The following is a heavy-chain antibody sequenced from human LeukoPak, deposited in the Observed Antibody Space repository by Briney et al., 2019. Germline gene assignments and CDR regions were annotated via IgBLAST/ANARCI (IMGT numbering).Heavy chain of an antibody. Sequence: GGSLRLSCAASGFTFSSYSVNWVRQAPGKGLEWVSYISSSSSTIYYADSVKGRFTISRDNAKNSLYLQMNSLRDEDTAVYYCARDVMIGLSRWFDPWGQGTLVTVSS. J-gene: IGHJ5*02. V-gene: IGHV3-48*02. CDR1: GFTFSSYS. CDR3: ARDVMIGLSRWFDP. D-gene: IGHD3-16*01. CDR2: ISSSSSTI.